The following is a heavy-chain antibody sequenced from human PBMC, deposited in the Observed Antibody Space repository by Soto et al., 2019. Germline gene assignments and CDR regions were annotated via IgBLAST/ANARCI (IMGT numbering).Heavy chain of an antibody. Sequence: SVKVSCKASGGTFSSYAISWVRQAPGQGLEWMGGIIPIFGTANYAQKFQGRVTITADESTSTAYMELSSLRSEDTAVYYCATQRRWNYVHFEYWGQGTLVTGSS. CDR3: ATQRRWNYVHFEY. D-gene: IGHD1-7*01. J-gene: IGHJ4*02. CDR1: GGTFSSYA. V-gene: IGHV1-69*13. CDR2: IIPIFGTA.